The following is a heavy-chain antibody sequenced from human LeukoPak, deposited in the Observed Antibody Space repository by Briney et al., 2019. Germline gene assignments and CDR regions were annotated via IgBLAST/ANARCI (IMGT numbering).Heavy chain of an antibody. CDR1: GFTFSSYA. V-gene: IGHV3-23*01. Sequence: GGSLRLSCAASGFTFSSYAMSWVRQAPGKGLEWVSAISGSGGSTYYADSVEGRFTISRDNSKNTLYLQMNSLRAEDTAVYYCAKEKAHYGDYVLFAGYFDYWGQGTLVTVSS. CDR2: ISGSGGST. D-gene: IGHD4-17*01. CDR3: AKEKAHYGDYVLFAGYFDY. J-gene: IGHJ4*02.